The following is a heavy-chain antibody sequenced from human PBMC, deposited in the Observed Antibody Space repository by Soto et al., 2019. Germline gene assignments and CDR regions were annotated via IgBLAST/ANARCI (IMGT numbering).Heavy chain of an antibody. J-gene: IGHJ4*02. CDR1: GGSFSGYY. D-gene: IGHD6-13*01. Sequence: SETLSLTCAVYGGSFSGYYWSWIRQPPGKGLEWIGEINHSGSTNYNPSLKSRVTISVDTSKNQFSLKLSSVTAADTAVYYCAADPPGIAAAGWGQGTLVTVSS. CDR3: AADPPGIAAAG. V-gene: IGHV4-34*01. CDR2: INHSGST.